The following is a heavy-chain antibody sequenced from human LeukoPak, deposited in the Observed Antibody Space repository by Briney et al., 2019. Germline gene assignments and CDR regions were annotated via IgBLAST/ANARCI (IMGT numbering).Heavy chain of an antibody. Sequence: PSETLSLTCAVSGDSIRGGNWWSWLRRSPGMGLEWIGEIYRSGHTNYNPSLESRLTISVDLPTNHFYLKLNSVTAADTAVYYCARGYSGSSPTNWGQGTLVTVSS. CDR2: IYRSGHT. V-gene: IGHV4-4*02. J-gene: IGHJ4*02. CDR1: GDSIRGGNW. CDR3: ARGYSGSSPTN. D-gene: IGHD1-26*01.